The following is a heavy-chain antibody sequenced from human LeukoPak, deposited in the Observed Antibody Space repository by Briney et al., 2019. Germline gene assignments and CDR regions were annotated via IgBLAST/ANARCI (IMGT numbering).Heavy chain of an antibody. CDR2: INPNSGGT. J-gene: IGHJ4*02. CDR1: GYTFTGYY. Sequence: GASVKVSCKASGYTFTGYYMHWVRQAPGQGLEWMGWINPNSGGTKYAQKFQDRVTMTRDTSISTAYMELSRLRSDDTAVYYCARDLDYYDSSSYYYDFDYWGQGTLVTVSS. CDR3: ARDLDYYDSSSYYYDFDY. V-gene: IGHV1-2*02. D-gene: IGHD3-22*01.